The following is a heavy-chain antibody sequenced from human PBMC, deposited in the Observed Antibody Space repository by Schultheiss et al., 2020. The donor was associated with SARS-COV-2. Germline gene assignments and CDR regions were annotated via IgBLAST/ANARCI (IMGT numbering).Heavy chain of an antibody. V-gene: IGHV3-72*01. CDR1: GFTFSDHY. Sequence: GGSLRLSCAASGFTFSDHYMDWVRQAPGKGLEWVGRTRNKANSYTTEYAASVKGRFTISRDDSKRIAYLQMNNLKTEDTAVYYCTPAVVVAMYYYGMDVWGQGTTVTVSS. CDR3: TPAVVVAMYYYGMDV. CDR2: TRNKANSYTT. J-gene: IGHJ6*02. D-gene: IGHD2-15*01.